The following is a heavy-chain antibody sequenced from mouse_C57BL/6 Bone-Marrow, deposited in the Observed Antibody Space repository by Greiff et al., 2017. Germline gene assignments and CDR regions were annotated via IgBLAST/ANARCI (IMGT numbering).Heavy chain of an antibody. CDR2: IYPRDGSN. D-gene: IGHD1-1*01. Sequence: QVQLQQSGPELVKPGASVKLSCKASGYTFTSYDINWVKQRPGQGLEWIGWIYPRDGSNKYNEKFKGKARLTVDTSSSTADMELHSLTSEDSAVYFCARLVCDGSSGYWYFDVWGTGTTVTVSS. CDR1: GYTFTSYD. J-gene: IGHJ1*03. CDR3: ARLVCDGSSGYWYFDV. V-gene: IGHV1-85*01.